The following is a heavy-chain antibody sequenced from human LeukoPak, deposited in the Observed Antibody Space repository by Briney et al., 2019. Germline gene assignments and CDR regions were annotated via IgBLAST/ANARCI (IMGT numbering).Heavy chain of an antibody. D-gene: IGHD5-24*01. J-gene: IGHJ4*02. CDR1: GGSISSYY. CDR3: ATRHRWLQFFDY. V-gene: IGHV4-59*01. CDR2: IYYSGST. Sequence: PSETLSLTCTGNGGSISSYYWSWIRQPPGKGLEGIGYIYYSGSTNYNPSLKSRVTISVDTSKNQFSLKLSSVTAADTAVYYCATRHRWLQFFDYWGQGTLVTVSP.